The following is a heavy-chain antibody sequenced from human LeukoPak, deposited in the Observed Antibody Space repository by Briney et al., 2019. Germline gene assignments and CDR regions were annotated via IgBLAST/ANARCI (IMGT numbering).Heavy chain of an antibody. D-gene: IGHD3-22*01. J-gene: IGHJ4*02. CDR1: GYTLTELS. CDR2: FDPEDGET. Sequence: GASVKVSCKVSGYTLTELSMHWVRQAPGKGLEWMGGFDPEDGETIYAQKFQDRVTMTEDTSTDTAYMELSSLRSEDTAVYYCATGLHYDSSGYPPKTDYWGQGTLVTVSS. V-gene: IGHV1-24*01. CDR3: ATGLHYDSSGYPPKTDY.